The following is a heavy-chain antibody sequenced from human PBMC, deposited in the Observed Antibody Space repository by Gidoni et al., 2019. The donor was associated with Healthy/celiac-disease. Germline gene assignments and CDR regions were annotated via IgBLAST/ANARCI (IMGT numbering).Heavy chain of an antibody. CDR1: GFTLADYA. Sequence: EVQLVESGGGLVQPGRSVRLSCAASGFTLADYAMHWVRQAPGKGLEWVSGISWNSGSIGYADSVKGRFTISRDNAKNSLYLQMNSLRAEDTALYYCAKDRGWLQWGGFDYWGQGTLVTVSS. CDR3: AKDRGWLQWGGFDY. V-gene: IGHV3-9*01. CDR2: ISWNSGSI. D-gene: IGHD5-12*01. J-gene: IGHJ4*02.